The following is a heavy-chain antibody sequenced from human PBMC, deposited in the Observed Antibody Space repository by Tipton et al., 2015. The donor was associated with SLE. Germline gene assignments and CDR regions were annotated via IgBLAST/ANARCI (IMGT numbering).Heavy chain of an antibody. Sequence: TLSLTCTVSGGSISSSSYYWGWIRQPPGKGLEWIGSIYYSGSTYYNPSLKSRVTISVDTSKNQFSLKLSSVTAADTGVYYCARQLAAGNFDYWGQGTLVTVSS. D-gene: IGHD6-25*01. CDR2: IYYSGST. V-gene: IGHV4-39*01. J-gene: IGHJ4*02. CDR1: GGSISSSSYY. CDR3: ARQLAAGNFDY.